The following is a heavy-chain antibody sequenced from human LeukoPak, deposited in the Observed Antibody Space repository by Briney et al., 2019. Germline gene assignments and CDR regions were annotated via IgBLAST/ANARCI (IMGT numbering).Heavy chain of an antibody. Sequence: GSLRLSCAASGFTFRSYAMNWVRQAPGKGLEWIGTIYHSGSTYYNPSLKSRVTISVDTSKNQFSLKLSSVTAADTAVYYCARDGYNPIDYWGQGTLVTVSS. J-gene: IGHJ4*02. V-gene: IGHV4-38-2*02. CDR1: GFTFRSYA. CDR3: ARDGYNPIDY. D-gene: IGHD5-24*01. CDR2: IYHSGST.